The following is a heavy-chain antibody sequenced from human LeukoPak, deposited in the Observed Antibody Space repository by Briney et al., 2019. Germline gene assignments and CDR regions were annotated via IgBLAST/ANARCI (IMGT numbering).Heavy chain of an antibody. V-gene: IGHV3-30*03. J-gene: IGHJ6*02. CDR1: GFTFSSYG. CDR3: AILPGAQLANYYYYGMDV. Sequence: PGRSLRLSCAASGFTFSSYGMHWVRQAPGKGLEWVAVISYDGSNKYYADSVKGRFTISRDNSKNTLYLQMNSLRAEDTAVYYCAILPGAQLANYYYYGMDVWGQGTTVTVSS. D-gene: IGHD6-13*01. CDR2: ISYDGSNK.